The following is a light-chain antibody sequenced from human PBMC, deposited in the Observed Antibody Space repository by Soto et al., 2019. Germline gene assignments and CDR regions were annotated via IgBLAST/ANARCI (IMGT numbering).Light chain of an antibody. CDR1: SSNIGAGYD. CDR2: GNS. J-gene: IGLJ1*01. V-gene: IGLV1-40*01. Sequence: QSVLSQPPSASGTPGQRVTISYTGSSSNIGAGYDVHWYQQFPGTAPKLLIYGNSNRPSGVPDRFSGSKSGTSASLAITGLQAEDEADYYCQSYDSSLSGVFGSGTKVTVL. CDR3: QSYDSSLSGV.